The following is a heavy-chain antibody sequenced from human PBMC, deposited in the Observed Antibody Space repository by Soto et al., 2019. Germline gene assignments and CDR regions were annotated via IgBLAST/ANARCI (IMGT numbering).Heavy chain of an antibody. D-gene: IGHD6-6*01. Sequence: PSQTISLTCAISGDSFSSNSAAWNWIRQSPSRGLEWLGRTYYRSKWYNDYAVSVKSRITINPDTSKNQFSLQLNSVTPEDTAVYFCARTLSSSAENWFDPWGQGTLVTVSS. V-gene: IGHV6-1*01. CDR1: GDSFSSNSAA. CDR2: TYYRSKWYN. J-gene: IGHJ5*02. CDR3: ARTLSSSAENWFDP.